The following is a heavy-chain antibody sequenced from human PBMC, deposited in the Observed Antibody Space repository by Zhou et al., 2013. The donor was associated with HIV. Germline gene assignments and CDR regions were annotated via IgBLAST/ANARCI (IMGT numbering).Heavy chain of an antibody. CDR2: IIPILGIA. CDR1: GGTFSSYA. V-gene: IGHV1-69*04. J-gene: IGHJ6*03. D-gene: IGHD3-10*01. Sequence: QVQLVQSGAEVKKPGSSVKVSCKASGGTFSSYAISWVRQAPGQGLEWMGRIIPILGIANYAQKFQGRVTITADKSTSTAYMELSSLRSEDTAVYYCAREVGYGSGSYYEYYYYYYMDVWGKGTTVTVSS. CDR3: AREVGYGSGSYYEYYYYYYMDV.